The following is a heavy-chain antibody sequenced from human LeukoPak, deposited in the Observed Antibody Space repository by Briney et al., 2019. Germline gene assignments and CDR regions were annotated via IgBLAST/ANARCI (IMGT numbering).Heavy chain of an antibody. CDR2: INPSGGST. J-gene: IGHJ4*02. V-gene: IGHV1-46*01. CDR3: ARDRESGGGSGYFDY. D-gene: IGHD1-26*01. CDR1: GYTFTSYY. Sequence: GASVKVSCKASGYTFTSYYMHWVRQAPGQGLEWMGIINPSGGSTSYAQKFQGRVTMTRDMSTSTVYMELSSLRSEDTAVYYCARDRESGGGSGYFDYWGQGTLVTVSS.